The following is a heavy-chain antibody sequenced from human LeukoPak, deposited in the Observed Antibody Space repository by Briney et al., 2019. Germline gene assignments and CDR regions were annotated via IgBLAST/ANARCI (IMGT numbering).Heavy chain of an antibody. Sequence: SETLPLTCTVCGGSISSYYWSWIRQPPGKGLEWIGYIYYSGSTNYNPSLKSRVTISVDTSKNQFSLKLSSVTAADTAVYYCAGHSASYLFDYWGQGILVTVSS. D-gene: IGHD1-26*01. J-gene: IGHJ4*02. CDR2: IYYSGST. V-gene: IGHV4-59*08. CDR1: GGSISSYY. CDR3: AGHSASYLFDY.